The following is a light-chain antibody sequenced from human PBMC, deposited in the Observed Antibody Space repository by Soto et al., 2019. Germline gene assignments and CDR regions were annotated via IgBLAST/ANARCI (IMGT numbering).Light chain of an antibody. CDR3: MQGTHWPWT. CDR2: KVS. J-gene: IGKJ1*01. CDR1: QSLVYSDGYTY. Sequence: DIVMTQSPLSLPVTLGQPSSISCSSSQSLVYSDGYTYLNWFQQRPGQSPRRLIYKVSNRDSGVPDRFSGSGSGTDFTLKISRVEAEDVAVYYCMQGTHWPWTFGQGTKVDI. V-gene: IGKV2-30*01.